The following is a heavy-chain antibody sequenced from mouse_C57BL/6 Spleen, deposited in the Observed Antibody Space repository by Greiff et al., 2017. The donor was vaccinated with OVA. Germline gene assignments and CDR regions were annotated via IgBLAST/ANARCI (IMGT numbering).Heavy chain of an antibody. Sequence: QVHVKQSGAELVKPGASVKISCKASGYAFSSYWMNWVKQRPGKGLEWIGQIYPGDGDTNYNGKFKGKATLTADKSSSTAYMQLSSLTSEDSAVYFCARWGSYYFDYWGQGTTLTVSS. V-gene: IGHV1-80*01. D-gene: IGHD1-1*01. CDR2: IYPGDGDT. CDR1: GYAFSSYW. J-gene: IGHJ2*01. CDR3: ARWGSYYFDY.